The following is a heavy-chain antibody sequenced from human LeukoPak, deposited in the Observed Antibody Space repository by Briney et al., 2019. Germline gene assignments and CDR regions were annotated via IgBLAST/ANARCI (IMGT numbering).Heavy chain of an antibody. V-gene: IGHV4-59*08. CDR1: GGSISNYY. D-gene: IGHD2-15*01. CDR3: ARHVKGLGYPYAFDI. J-gene: IGHJ3*02. CDR2: IYYSGST. Sequence: PSETLSLTCTVSGGSISNYYWSWIRQPPGKGLEWIGYIYYSGSTNYNPSLKSRVTISVDTSKNQFSLKLSSVTAADTAVYYCARHVKGLGYPYAFDIWGQGTMVTVSS.